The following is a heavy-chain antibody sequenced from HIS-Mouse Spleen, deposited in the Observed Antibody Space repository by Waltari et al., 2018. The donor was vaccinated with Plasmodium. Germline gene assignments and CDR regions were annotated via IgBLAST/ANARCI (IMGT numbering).Heavy chain of an antibody. CDR3: ASRKNWNFDY. CDR1: GFIFSSYS. Sequence: EVQLVESGGGLVKPGGSLRPSCAASGFIFSSYSMNWVRQAPGKVLEWVSSISSSSTYIYYADSVKGRFTVSRDNAKNSLYLQMNSLRAEDTAVYYCASRKNWNFDYWGQGTLVTVSS. CDR2: ISSSSTYI. D-gene: IGHD1-1*01. V-gene: IGHV3-21*01. J-gene: IGHJ4*02.